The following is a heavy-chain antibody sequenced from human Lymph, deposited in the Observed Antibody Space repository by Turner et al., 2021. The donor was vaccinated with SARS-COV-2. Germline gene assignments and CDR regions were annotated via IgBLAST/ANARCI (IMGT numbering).Heavy chain of an antibody. V-gene: IGHV3-23*01. D-gene: IGHD3-22*01. J-gene: IGHJ4*02. CDR3: AKGVRGAMIVVVIPYFDY. Sequence: EVQLLESGGGLVQPGGSLRLSCAASGFPFSSYAMSGVRQAPGKGLEWVSAISGSGGDTYYADSVKGRFTISRDNSKNTLYLQMNSLRAEDTAVYYCAKGVRGAMIVVVIPYFDYWGQGTLVTVSS. CDR2: ISGSGGDT. CDR1: GFPFSSYA.